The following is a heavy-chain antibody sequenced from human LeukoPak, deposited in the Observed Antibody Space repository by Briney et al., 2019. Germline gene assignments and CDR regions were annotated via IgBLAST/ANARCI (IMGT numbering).Heavy chain of an antibody. V-gene: IGHV4-4*07. Sequence: SETLSLICTVSGASISGYYWSWIRQPAGKGLEWIGRIYTSGSTNYNPSLKSRVTMSVDTSKNQFSLKLTSVTAADTAVYYCAREKYSSGWYGVDYWGQGALVTVSS. CDR2: IYTSGST. D-gene: IGHD6-19*01. CDR1: GASISGYY. J-gene: IGHJ4*02. CDR3: AREKYSSGWYGVDY.